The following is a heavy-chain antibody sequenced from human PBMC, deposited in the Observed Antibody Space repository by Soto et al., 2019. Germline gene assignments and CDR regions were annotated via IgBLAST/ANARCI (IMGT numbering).Heavy chain of an antibody. CDR3: ARHRFNYYDDTVYYYFDY. CDR1: GYSFTSYG. D-gene: IGHD3-22*01. Sequence: ASVKVSCTASGYSFTSYGISWVRQAPGQGPEWMGWISGHNGNTNHPQSLQGRVTMTTDTSRNTAYMELRSLRSDDTAVYYCARHRFNYYDDTVYYYFDYWGQGTLVTVSS. V-gene: IGHV1-18*04. CDR2: ISGHNGNT. J-gene: IGHJ4*02.